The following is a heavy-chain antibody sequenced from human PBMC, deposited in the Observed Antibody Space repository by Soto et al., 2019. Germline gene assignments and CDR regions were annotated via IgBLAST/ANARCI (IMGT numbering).Heavy chain of an antibody. J-gene: IGHJ4*02. V-gene: IGHV1-46*01. D-gene: IGHD2-2*01. CDR2: INPSGGGT. CDR1: GYTLTSYF. CDR3: AREGTSCFDY. Sequence: ASVKVSCKASGYTLTSYFMHWVRQAPGQGLEWMGIINPSGGGTSYAQKFQGRITMTRDTSTSTVYMELSSLRSEDTAVYYCAREGTSCFDYWGQGTLVTVSS.